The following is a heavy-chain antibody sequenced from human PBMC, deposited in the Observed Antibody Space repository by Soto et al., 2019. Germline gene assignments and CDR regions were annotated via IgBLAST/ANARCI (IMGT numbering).Heavy chain of an antibody. Sequence: ASVKVSCKASGFTFNRHYMHWVRQAPRQGLEWMGIINLGGATTIYAQKFQGRVTITRDTSASTAYMELSSLRSEDTAVYYCARDILFDYWGQGTLVTVSS. J-gene: IGHJ4*02. CDR2: INLGGATT. CDR3: ARDILFDY. V-gene: IGHV1-46*02. CDR1: GFTFNRHY. D-gene: IGHD2-15*01.